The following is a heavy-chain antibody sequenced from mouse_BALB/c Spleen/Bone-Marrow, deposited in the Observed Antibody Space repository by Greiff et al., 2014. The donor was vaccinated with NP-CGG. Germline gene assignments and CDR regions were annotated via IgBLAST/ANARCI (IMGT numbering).Heavy chain of an antibody. CDR3: ARSGGDSMDY. J-gene: IGHJ4*01. V-gene: IGHV1S33*01. CDR2: IYPGDGST. CDR1: GYTFTSYD. D-gene: IGHD1-1*02. Sequence: SGPELVKPGALVKISCKASGYTFTSYDINWVKQRPGQGLEWIGWIYPGDGSTKYNEKFKGKATLTADKSSSTACMQLSSLTSENSADYFCARSGGDSMDYWGQGTSVTVSS.